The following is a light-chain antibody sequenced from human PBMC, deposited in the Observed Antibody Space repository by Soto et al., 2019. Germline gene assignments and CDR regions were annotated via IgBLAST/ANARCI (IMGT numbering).Light chain of an antibody. CDR3: CSYAGGYTHAV. J-gene: IGLJ2*01. Sequence: QSALAQPASVSGSPGQSITISCSGSANDYVSWYQQHPGKAPKLMIYDVSKRPSGVPDRFSGSKSGNTASLTISGLQAEDEADYYCCSYAGGYTHAVFGGGTKLTVL. CDR2: DVS. CDR1: ANDY. V-gene: IGLV2-11*01.